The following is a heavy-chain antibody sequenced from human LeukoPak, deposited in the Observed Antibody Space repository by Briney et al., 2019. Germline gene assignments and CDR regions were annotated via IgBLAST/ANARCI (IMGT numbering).Heavy chain of an antibody. J-gene: IGHJ5*02. V-gene: IGHV1-2*02. D-gene: IGHD2-2*01. CDR1: GYTFTGYY. Sequence: GASVKVSCKASGYTFTGYYMHWVRQAPGQGLEWMGWINPNSGGTNYVQKFQGRVTMTRDTSISTAYMELSRLRSDDTAVYYCARDLHIVVVPAASKFFDPWGQGTLVTVSS. CDR2: INPNSGGT. CDR3: ARDLHIVVVPAASKFFDP.